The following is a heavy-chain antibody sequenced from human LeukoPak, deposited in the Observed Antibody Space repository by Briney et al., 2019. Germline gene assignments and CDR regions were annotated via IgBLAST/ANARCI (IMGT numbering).Heavy chain of an antibody. D-gene: IGHD6-19*01. J-gene: IGHJ4*02. CDR1: GVSISNFY. CDR3: ARYFRAGDFDY. CDR2: FYISGIT. Sequence: SETLSLTCTVSGVSISNFYWSRIRQPAGKALEWIGRFYISGITNYNPSLKSRVTMSVDTSKNQLSLKLSSVTAADTAVYYCARYFRAGDFDYWGQGTLVTVSS. V-gene: IGHV4-4*07.